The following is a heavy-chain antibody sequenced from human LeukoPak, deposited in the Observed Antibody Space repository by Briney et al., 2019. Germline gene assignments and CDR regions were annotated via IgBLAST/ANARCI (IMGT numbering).Heavy chain of an antibody. V-gene: IGHV1-3*01. CDR3: ARGGSYYEFDY. Sequence: KFQGRVTITRGTSASTAYMELSSLRSEDTAVYYCARGGSYYEFDYWGQGTLVTVSS. D-gene: IGHD1-26*01. J-gene: IGHJ4*02.